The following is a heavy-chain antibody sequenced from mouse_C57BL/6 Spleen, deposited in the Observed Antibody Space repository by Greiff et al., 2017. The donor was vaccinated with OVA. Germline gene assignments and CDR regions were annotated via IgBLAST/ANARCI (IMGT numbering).Heavy chain of an antibody. D-gene: IGHD1-1*02. J-gene: IGHJ2*01. CDR3: ARRGGPHFDY. CDR1: GYTFTSYW. Sequence: QVQLQQPGAELVKPGASVKLSCKASGYTFTSYWMQWVKQRPGQGLEWIGEIDPSDSYTNYNQKFKGKATLTVDPSSSTAYMQRSSLTSKDSAVYYCARRGGPHFDYWGQGTTLTVSS. V-gene: IGHV1-50*01. CDR2: IDPSDSYT.